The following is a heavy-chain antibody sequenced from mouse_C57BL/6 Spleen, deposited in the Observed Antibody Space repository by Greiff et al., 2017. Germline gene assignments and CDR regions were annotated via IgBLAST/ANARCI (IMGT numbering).Heavy chain of an antibody. CDR3: ARRKFYGSSPVYFDY. Sequence: EVKLQESGGGLVKPGGSLKLSCAASGFTFSDYGMHWVRQAPEKGLEWVAYISSGSSTIYYADTVKGRFTISRDNAKNTLFLQMTRLRSEDTAMYYCARRKFYGSSPVYFDYWGQGTTLTVSS. CDR1: GFTFSDYG. D-gene: IGHD1-1*01. J-gene: IGHJ2*01. V-gene: IGHV5-17*01. CDR2: ISSGSSTI.